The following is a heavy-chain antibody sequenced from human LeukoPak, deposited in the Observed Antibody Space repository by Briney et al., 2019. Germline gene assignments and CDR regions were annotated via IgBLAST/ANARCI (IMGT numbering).Heavy chain of an antibody. Sequence: GGSLRLPCAASGFPFSSSAMTWVRQAPGKGLEWVSTITDTGDSTHYVDSVKGRFTFSRDNSKNTLYLQMNSLRAEDTAVYFCAKDYDMWTGSLDYWGQGTLVTVSS. CDR1: GFPFSSSA. CDR3: AKDYDMWTGSLDY. V-gene: IGHV3-23*01. CDR2: ITDTGDST. J-gene: IGHJ4*02. D-gene: IGHD3-9*01.